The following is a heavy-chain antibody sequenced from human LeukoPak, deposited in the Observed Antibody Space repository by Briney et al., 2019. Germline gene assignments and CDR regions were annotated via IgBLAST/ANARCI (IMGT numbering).Heavy chain of an antibody. J-gene: IGHJ4*02. CDR1: GFTFSSYA. Sequence: GGSLRLSCAASGFTFSSYAMSWVRQAPGKGLEWVSYISATSSVMYYADSVKGRFTISRDNAENSLFLQMTNLRVEDTALYYCARDLDTGNFFFAYWGQGTQVTVSS. CDR3: ARDLDTGNFFFAY. D-gene: IGHD4-23*01. V-gene: IGHV3-48*04. CDR2: ISATSSVM.